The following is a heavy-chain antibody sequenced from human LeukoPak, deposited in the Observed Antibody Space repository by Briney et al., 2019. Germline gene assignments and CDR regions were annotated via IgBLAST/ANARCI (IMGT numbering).Heavy chain of an antibody. CDR2: IIPILGIA. Sequence: PSVKVSCKASGGTFSSYAISWVRQAPGQGLEWMGRIIPILGIANYAQKFQGRVTITADKSTSTAYMELSSLRSEDTAVYYCARNGDREQPYYFDYWGQGTLVTVSS. V-gene: IGHV1-69*04. CDR3: ARNGDREQPYYFDY. D-gene: IGHD1-26*01. J-gene: IGHJ4*02. CDR1: GGTFSSYA.